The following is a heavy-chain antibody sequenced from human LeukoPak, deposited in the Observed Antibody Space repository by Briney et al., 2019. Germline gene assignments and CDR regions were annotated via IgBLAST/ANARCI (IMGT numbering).Heavy chain of an antibody. J-gene: IGHJ4*02. V-gene: IGHV1-18*01. CDR1: GYTFTSYG. D-gene: IGHD5-18*01. CDR2: ISAYNGNT. CDR3: ARETAKDTAMDY. Sequence: ASVKVPCKASGYTFTSYGISWVRQAPGQGLEWMGWISAYNGNTNYAQKLQGRVTMTTDTSTSTAYMELRSLRSDYTAVYYCARETAKDTAMDYWGQGTLVTVSS.